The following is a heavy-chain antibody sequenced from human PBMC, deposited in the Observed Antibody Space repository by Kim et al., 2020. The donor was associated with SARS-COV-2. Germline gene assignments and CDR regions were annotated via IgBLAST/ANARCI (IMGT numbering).Heavy chain of an antibody. D-gene: IGHD3-10*01. J-gene: IGHJ4*02. V-gene: IGHV3-7*03. CDR3: ARDPYHGALDY. CDR1: GLSFDSSW. CDR2: IKDDGSEQ. Sequence: GGSLRLSCAVSGLSFDSSWMSWVRQTPGKRLEWVANIKDDGSEQYYVESVKGRFSISRDNTKNSVYLEMNNLRDEDTAVYYCARDPYHGALDYWGRGTLVTVSS.